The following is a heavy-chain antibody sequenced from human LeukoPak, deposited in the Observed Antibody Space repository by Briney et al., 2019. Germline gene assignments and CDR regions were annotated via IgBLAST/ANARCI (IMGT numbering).Heavy chain of an antibody. V-gene: IGHV7-4-1*02. CDR2: INTNTGNP. J-gene: IGHJ5*02. CDR3: ARDGAPELLWFGEGSWFDP. D-gene: IGHD3-10*01. CDR1: GYTFTSYA. Sequence: GASVKVSCKASGYTFTSYAMNWVRQAPGQGLEWMGWINTNTGNPTYAQGFTGRFVFSLDTSVSTAYLQISSLKAEDTAVYHCARDGAPELLWFGEGSWFDPWGQGTLVTVSS.